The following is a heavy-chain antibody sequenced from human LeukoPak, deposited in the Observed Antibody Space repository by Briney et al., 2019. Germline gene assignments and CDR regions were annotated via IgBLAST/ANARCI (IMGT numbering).Heavy chain of an antibody. J-gene: IGHJ3*01. CDR1: GFIFSGYH. CDR3: ARDGAEGDGSAFDV. CDR2: TRDRARSYKT. V-gene: IGHV3-72*01. D-gene: IGHD2-21*01. Sequence: PGGSLRLSCAASGFIFSGYHMDWVRQAPGKGLEGVGRTRDRARSYKTQYAPSVEDRFSISRDESKNSVFLQMNSLQPEDTAVYYCARDGAEGDGSAFDVWGQGTMVTVSS.